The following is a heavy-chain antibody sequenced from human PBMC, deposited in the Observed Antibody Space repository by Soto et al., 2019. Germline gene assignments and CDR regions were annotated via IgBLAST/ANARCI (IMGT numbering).Heavy chain of an antibody. V-gene: IGHV1-8*01. CDR3: ARRHGDYGRLDY. Sequence: ASVKVSCKASGYTFTSYDINWVRQATGQGLEWMGWMNPNSGNTAYAQKFQGRVTMTRNTSISTAYMELSSLRSEDTAVYYCARRHGDYGRLDYWGLGTLVTVSS. CDR1: GYTFTSYD. CDR2: MNPNSGNT. D-gene: IGHD4-17*01. J-gene: IGHJ4*02.